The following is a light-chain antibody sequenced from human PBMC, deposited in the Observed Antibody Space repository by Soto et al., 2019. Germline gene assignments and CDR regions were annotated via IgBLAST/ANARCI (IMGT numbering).Light chain of an antibody. Sequence: QSAPNQPGFVSGSPGQSVTLSCTGNSNDIGAYNFVSWYQQHPGKAPKLMLYDVNIRPSGVSNRFSGSKSGNTASLTISGLQAEDEADYYCTSWTTSTTMIFGGGTKVTVL. CDR3: TSWTTSTTMI. J-gene: IGLJ2*01. V-gene: IGLV2-14*03. CDR1: SNDIGAYNF. CDR2: DVN.